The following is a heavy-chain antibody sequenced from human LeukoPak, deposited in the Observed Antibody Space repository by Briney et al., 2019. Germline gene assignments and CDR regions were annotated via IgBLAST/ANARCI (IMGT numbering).Heavy chain of an antibody. CDR3: ARARYFDWLLDFDY. J-gene: IGHJ4*02. CDR1: GGSISSYN. Sequence: SETLSLTCTVSGGSISSYNWSWIRQPPGKGLEWIGYIYYSGSTNYNPSLKSRVTISVDTSKNQFSLKLSSVTAADTAVYYCARARYFDWLLDFDYWGQGTLITVSS. CDR2: IYYSGST. V-gene: IGHV4-59*01. D-gene: IGHD3-9*01.